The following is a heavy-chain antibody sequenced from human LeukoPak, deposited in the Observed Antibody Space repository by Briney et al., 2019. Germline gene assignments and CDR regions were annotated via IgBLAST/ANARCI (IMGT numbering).Heavy chain of an antibody. J-gene: IGHJ4*02. V-gene: IGHV3-64D*06. CDR3: LKDLYKGDSSSWYYFHY. D-gene: IGHD6-13*01. CDR1: GFIISNYA. Sequence: PGGSLRLSCSASGFIISNYAMHWVRQAPGKGLEYLSAISASGGSTYYADSVKGRFTISRDNSRNTLYLQMSSLRAEDTAIYHCLKDLYKGDSSSWYYFHYWGQGTL. CDR2: ISASGGST.